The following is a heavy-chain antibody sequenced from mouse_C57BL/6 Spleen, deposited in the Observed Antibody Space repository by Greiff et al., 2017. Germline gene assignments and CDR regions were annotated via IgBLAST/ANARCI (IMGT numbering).Heavy chain of an antibody. CDR3: AKDYHYYAMDY. Sequence: DVMLVESGGGLVKPGGSLKLSCAASGFTFSDYGMHWVRQAPEKGLEWVAYISSGSSTIYYADTVKGRFTITRDNAKNTLFLQMTSLRSEDTAMYYCAKDYHYYAMDYWGQGTSVTVSS. D-gene: IGHD2-4*01. CDR1: GFTFSDYG. J-gene: IGHJ4*01. CDR2: ISSGSSTI. V-gene: IGHV5-17*01.